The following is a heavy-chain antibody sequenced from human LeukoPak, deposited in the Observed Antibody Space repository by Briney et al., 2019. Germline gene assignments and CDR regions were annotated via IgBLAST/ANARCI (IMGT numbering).Heavy chain of an antibody. CDR2: ISSSGSTI. CDR1: GFTFSDYY. V-gene: IGHV3-11*01. Sequence: GGSLRLSCAASGFTFSDYYMSWIRQAPGKGLEWVSYISSSGSTIYYVDSVKGRFTISRDNAKNSLYLQMNSLRAEDTAVYYCARDLRTTSPSMGYWGQGTLVTVSS. D-gene: IGHD4-17*01. CDR3: ARDLRTTSPSMGY. J-gene: IGHJ4*02.